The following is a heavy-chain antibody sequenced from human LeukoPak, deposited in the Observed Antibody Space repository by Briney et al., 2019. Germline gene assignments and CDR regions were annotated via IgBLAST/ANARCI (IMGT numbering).Heavy chain of an antibody. CDR1: GFTFSSYA. J-gene: IGHJ4*02. V-gene: IGHV3-30*04. D-gene: IGHD6-19*01. Sequence: GGSLRLSCAASGFTFSSYAMHWVRQAPGEGLEWVAVISYDGSNKYYADSVKGRFTISRDNSKNTLYLQMNSLRAEDTALYYCAKDHSSGWYGPDYWGQGTLVTVSS. CDR3: AKDHSSGWYGPDY. CDR2: ISYDGSNK.